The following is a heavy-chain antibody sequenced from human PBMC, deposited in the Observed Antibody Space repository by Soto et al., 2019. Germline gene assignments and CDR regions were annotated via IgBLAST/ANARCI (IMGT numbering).Heavy chain of an antibody. J-gene: IGHJ4*02. V-gene: IGHV1-69*13. CDR3: AEGKWELRGFDY. CDR1: GGTFSSYA. Sequence: SVKVSCKASGGTFSSYAISWVRQAPGQGLEWMGGIIPIFGTANYAQKFQGRVTITADESTSTAYMELSSLRSEDTAVYYCAEGKWELRGFDYWGQGTLVTVSS. D-gene: IGHD1-26*01. CDR2: IIPIFGTA.